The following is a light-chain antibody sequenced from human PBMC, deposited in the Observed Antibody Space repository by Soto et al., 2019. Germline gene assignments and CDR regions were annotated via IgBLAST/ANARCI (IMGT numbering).Light chain of an antibody. J-gene: IGLJ2*01. CDR1: NPNVGSYT. Sequence: QPVLTQPPSASGTPGQRVTISWSGTNPNVGSYTVDWYQQIPGTAPKLLIYRNTQRPSGVSDRFSGSKSGTSASLAISGLQSEDEADYYCAAWDDSLDSPVFGGGTKLTVL. CDR3: AAWDDSLDSPV. CDR2: RNT. V-gene: IGLV1-44*01.